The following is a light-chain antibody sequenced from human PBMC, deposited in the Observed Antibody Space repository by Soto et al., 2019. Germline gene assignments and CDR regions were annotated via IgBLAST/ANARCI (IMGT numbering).Light chain of an antibody. V-gene: IGLV2-11*01. Sequence: QSALTQPRSVSGSPGQSVTMSCTGTSSDVGGYNYVSWYQEQPGKAPKLMIYDVSKRPSGVPDRFSGSKSGNTASLTISGLQAEDEADYYCCSYAGSYSYVFGTGTKVTVL. CDR2: DVS. CDR1: SSDVGGYNY. J-gene: IGLJ1*01. CDR3: CSYAGSYSYV.